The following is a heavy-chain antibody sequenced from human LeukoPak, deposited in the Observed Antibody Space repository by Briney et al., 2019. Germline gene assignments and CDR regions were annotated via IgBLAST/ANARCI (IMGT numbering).Heavy chain of an antibody. CDR3: AKRRYQRSERHYYYYYMDV. CDR2: IRYDGSNK. D-gene: IGHD2-2*01. Sequence: PGGSLRLSCAASGFTFSSYGVHWVRQAPGKGLEWVAFIRYDGSNKYYADSVKGRFTISRDNSKNTLYLQMNSLRAEDTAVYYCAKRRYQRSERHYYYYYMDVWGKGTTVTISS. J-gene: IGHJ6*03. CDR1: GFTFSSYG. V-gene: IGHV3-30*02.